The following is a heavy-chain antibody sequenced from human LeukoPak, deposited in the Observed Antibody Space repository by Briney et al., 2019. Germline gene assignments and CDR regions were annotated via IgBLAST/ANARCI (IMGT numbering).Heavy chain of an antibody. Sequence: SGGSLRLFCAASGFTFSNYVMSWVRQAPGRGLEWVSAISDSGSSTYHAESAKGRFTTSRDNSKNTLYLQMNSLRAEDTAIYYCAKVCGANCYSPDYWGQGAQVTVSS. CDR1: GFTFSNYV. D-gene: IGHD2-21*02. V-gene: IGHV3-23*01. CDR3: AKVCGANCYSPDY. CDR2: ISDSGSST. J-gene: IGHJ4*02.